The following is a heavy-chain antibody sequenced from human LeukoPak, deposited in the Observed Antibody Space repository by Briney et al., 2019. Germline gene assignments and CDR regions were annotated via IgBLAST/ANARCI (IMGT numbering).Heavy chain of an antibody. Sequence: GGSLRLSCAASGFSLSKYAMHWVRQTPGKGLEWVAVIWYDGSNEYYSDSVKGRSTISRDTSKNTLYLQMNSLRAEDTAVYYCAKDQSSGYFDYCGQGTLVTVSS. CDR1: GFSLSKYA. D-gene: IGHD6-19*01. CDR3: AKDQSSGYFDY. V-gene: IGHV3-30*02. J-gene: IGHJ4*02. CDR2: IWYDGSNE.